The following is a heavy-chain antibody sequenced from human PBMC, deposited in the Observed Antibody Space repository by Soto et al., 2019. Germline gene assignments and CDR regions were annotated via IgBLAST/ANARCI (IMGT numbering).Heavy chain of an antibody. D-gene: IGHD2-2*01. CDR1: GFTFSNHW. CDR3: ARDSAYCRSTSCYLSYYYYMDV. CDR2: IKQDGSEK. V-gene: IGHV3-7*01. J-gene: IGHJ6*03. Sequence: EVQVVESGGGLVQPGGSLRLSCAASGFTFSNHWMTWVRQAPGKRLEWVANIKQDGSEKYYVDSVQGRFTLSRDNAKNSLYLQMNSLRAEATAVYYCARDSAYCRSTSCYLSYYYYMDVWGKGTTVTVSS.